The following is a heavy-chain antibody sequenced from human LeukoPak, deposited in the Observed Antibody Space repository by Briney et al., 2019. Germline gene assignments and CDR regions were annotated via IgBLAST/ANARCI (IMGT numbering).Heavy chain of an antibody. CDR2: IYPGDSDT. CDR1: GYSFTSYW. CDR3: ARHDPDSGSYYEGWFDP. V-gene: IGHV5-51*01. Sequence: GESLKISCKGSGYSFTSYWIGWVRQMPGKGLEWMGIIYPGDSDTRYSPSFQGQVTISADKSISTAYLQWSSLKASDTAMYYCARHDPDSGSYYEGWFDPWGQGTLVTVSS. D-gene: IGHD1-26*01. J-gene: IGHJ5*02.